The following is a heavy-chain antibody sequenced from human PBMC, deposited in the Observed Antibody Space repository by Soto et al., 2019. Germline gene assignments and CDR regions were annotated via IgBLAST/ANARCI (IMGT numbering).Heavy chain of an antibody. J-gene: IGHJ4*02. CDR3: ARWACKKGGSGSYPFSGFDY. V-gene: IGHV4-34*01. Sequence: SETLCLTCAVYGGSFSGYYWSWIRQPPGKGLEWIGEINHSGSTNYNPSPKSRVTISVDTSKNQFSLKLSSVTAADTAVYYCARWACKKGGSGSYPFSGFDYWGQGTLVTVSS. CDR1: GGSFSGYY. CDR2: INHSGST. D-gene: IGHD3-10*01.